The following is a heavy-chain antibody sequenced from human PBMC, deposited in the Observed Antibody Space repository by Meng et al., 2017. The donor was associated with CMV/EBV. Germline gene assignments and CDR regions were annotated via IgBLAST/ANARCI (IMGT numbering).Heavy chain of an antibody. J-gene: IGHJ4*02. V-gene: IGHV4-4*07. Sequence: QVVQQESGPGLVKPSETLSLTCSGSGCSISSYYWSWIRQRAGKGLEWIVRIYTSGSTNYNPSHKSRVTMTVDTSKNQFSLKLRSVTAADTAVYYCARVRRWNRVIDYWGQGTLVTVSS. CDR3: ARVRRWNRVIDY. CDR1: GCSISSYY. D-gene: IGHD1/OR15-1a*01. CDR2: IYTSGST.